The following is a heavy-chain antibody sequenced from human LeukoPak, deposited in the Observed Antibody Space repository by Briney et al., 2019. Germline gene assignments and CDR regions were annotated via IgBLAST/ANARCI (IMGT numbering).Heavy chain of an antibody. Sequence: SETLSLTCTVSGGSISSSSYYWGWIRQPPGKGLEWIGEINHSGSTNYNPSLKSRVTISVDTSKNQFTLKLSSVTAADTAVYYCARDGWILWFGELRRSWFDPWGQGTLVTVSS. CDR2: INHSGST. CDR1: GGSISSSSYY. V-gene: IGHV4-39*06. CDR3: ARDGWILWFGELRRSWFDP. D-gene: IGHD3-10*01. J-gene: IGHJ5*02.